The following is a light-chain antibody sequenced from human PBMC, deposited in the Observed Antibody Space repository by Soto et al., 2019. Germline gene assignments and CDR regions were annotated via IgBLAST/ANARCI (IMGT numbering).Light chain of an antibody. CDR3: QQYYRSCT. V-gene: IGKV1-5*01. J-gene: IGKJ2*02. CDR2: DAS. Sequence: DIQLTQSLSTLSASVGDRVTITCRASQSVIDWLAWYQQKPGKAPKLLIYDASSLQSGVPSRFSGSGSGTEFSLTISSLQPDDFATYYCQQYYRSCTFGQGTKVEIK. CDR1: QSVIDW.